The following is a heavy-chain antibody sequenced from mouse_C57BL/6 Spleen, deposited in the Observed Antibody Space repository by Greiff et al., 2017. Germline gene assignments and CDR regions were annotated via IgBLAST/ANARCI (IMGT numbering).Heavy chain of an antibody. Sequence: QVQLQQPGAGLVRPGSSVKLSCKASGYTFTSYWMNWVKQRPIQGLEWIGNIDPSDSETHYTQKLKDKATLTVDNSSSMSYMQLSILTSEDSAVYYCAREMADGYYAYWGQGTLVTVSA. CDR2: IDPSDSET. CDR3: AREMADGYYAY. J-gene: IGHJ3*01. D-gene: IGHD2-3*01. V-gene: IGHV1-52*01. CDR1: GYTFTSYW.